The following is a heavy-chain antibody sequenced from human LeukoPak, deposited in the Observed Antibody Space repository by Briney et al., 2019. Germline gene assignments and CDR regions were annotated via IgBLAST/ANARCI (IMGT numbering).Heavy chain of an antibody. CDR3: ARGYYYDSSGPGG. D-gene: IGHD3-22*01. Sequence: GGSLRLSCAASGFTSSSYGMHWVRQAPGKGLEWVAVISYDGSNKYYADSVKGRFTISRDNSKNTLYLQMNSLRAEDTAVYYCARGYYYDSSGPGGWGQGTLVTVSS. J-gene: IGHJ4*02. CDR1: GFTSSSYG. V-gene: IGHV3-30*03. CDR2: ISYDGSNK.